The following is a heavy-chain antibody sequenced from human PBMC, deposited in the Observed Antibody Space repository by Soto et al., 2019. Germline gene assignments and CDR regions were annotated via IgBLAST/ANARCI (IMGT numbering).Heavy chain of an antibody. CDR3: ARDRDYGGNSGGYNWFDP. CDR1: GGSVSSGSYY. J-gene: IGHJ5*02. V-gene: IGHV4-61*01. D-gene: IGHD4-17*01. Sequence: SETLSLTCTVSGGSVSSGSYYWSWIRQPTGKGLEWIGYIYYSGSTNYNPSLKSRVTISVDTSKNQFSLKLSSVTAADTAVYYCARDRDYGGNSGGYNWFDPWGQGTLVTVSS. CDR2: IYYSGST.